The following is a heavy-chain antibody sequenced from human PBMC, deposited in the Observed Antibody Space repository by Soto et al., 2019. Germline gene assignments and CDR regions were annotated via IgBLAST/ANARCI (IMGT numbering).Heavy chain of an antibody. J-gene: IGHJ3*02. D-gene: IGHD1-26*01. CDR3: ATVRWELHDAFDI. Sequence: QVQLQESGPGLVKSSQTLSLTCTVSGGSISTGGYYWSWIRQRPGRGLEWIGYIYHSGMTFSNPSLQSRVAISIDTSQNQFSLKLSSVTAADTAVYYCATVRWELHDAFDIWGHGTTVSVSS. CDR2: IYHSGMT. V-gene: IGHV4-31*03. CDR1: GGSISTGGYY.